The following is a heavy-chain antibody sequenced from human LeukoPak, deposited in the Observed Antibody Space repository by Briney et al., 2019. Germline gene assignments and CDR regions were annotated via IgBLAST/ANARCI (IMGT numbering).Heavy chain of an antibody. Sequence: GGSLRLSCVASGITFSNYAVSWVRQAPEKGLDWVSVISGSAHKIRYADSVKGRFTISRDNSKNTLYLQMNSLRAEDTAVYYCARHPGYSSGWSQDWYFDLWGRGTLVTVSS. J-gene: IGHJ2*01. CDR2: ISGSAHKI. D-gene: IGHD6-19*01. V-gene: IGHV3-23*01. CDR3: ARHPGYSSGWSQDWYFDL. CDR1: GITFSNYA.